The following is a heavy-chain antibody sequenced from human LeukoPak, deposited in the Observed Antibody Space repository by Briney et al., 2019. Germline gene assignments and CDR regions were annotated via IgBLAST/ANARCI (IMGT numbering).Heavy chain of an antibody. D-gene: IGHD1-26*01. CDR3: ARDSGDWFDP. J-gene: IGHJ5*02. Sequence: SENLSLTCTVSGDSISSYYWSWIRQPPGKGLEWVAYIYYSGNINYNPSLKSRVTISLDTSKNQFSLKLSSVTAADTAVYYCARDSGDWFDPWGQGTLVTVSS. V-gene: IGHV4-59*01. CDR1: GDSISSYY. CDR2: IYYSGNI.